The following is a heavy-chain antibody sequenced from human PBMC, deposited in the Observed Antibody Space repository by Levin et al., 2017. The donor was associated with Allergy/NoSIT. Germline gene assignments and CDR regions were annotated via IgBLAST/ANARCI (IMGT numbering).Heavy chain of an antibody. CDR1: GFSFSSYA. CDR3: VTLGGAAAGTLGYFDY. D-gene: IGHD6-13*01. Sequence: QPGGSLRLSCAASGFSFSSYAMSWVRQAPGKGLECVSPISGSGTNTYYADSVKGRFTISRDNPKNTLYLQMNSLRAEDTAIYYCVTLGGAAAGTLGYFDYWGQGTLVTVSS. J-gene: IGHJ4*02. CDR2: ISGSGTNT. V-gene: IGHV3-23*01.